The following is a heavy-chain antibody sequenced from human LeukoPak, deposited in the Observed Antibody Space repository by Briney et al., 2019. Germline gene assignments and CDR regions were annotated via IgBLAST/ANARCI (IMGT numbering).Heavy chain of an antibody. V-gene: IGHV3-15*01. CDR3: TTDSLNIVVVTAAPPDY. Sequence: PGGSLRLSCAASGFTFSNAWMSWLRQAPGKGLEWVGRIKSKTDGGTTDYAAPVKGRFTISRDDSKNTLYLQMNSLKTEDTAGYYCTTDSLNIVVVTAAPPDYWGQGTLVTVSS. CDR2: IKSKTDGGTT. D-gene: IGHD2-21*02. CDR1: GFTFSNAW. J-gene: IGHJ4*02.